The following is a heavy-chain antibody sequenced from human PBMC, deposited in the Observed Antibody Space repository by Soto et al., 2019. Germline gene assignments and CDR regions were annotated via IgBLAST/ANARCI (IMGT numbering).Heavy chain of an antibody. V-gene: IGHV4-39*02. Sequence: QLQLQESGPGLVKPSETLSLTCTVPGGSFDITSSYWAWVRQPPGKGLEWIAYIYYSRSTYYNPSLQSRITIAVDTSTHQRSRRLSSVTAADTAVYYCATVPIVGTKPYYFDSWGQGTLVTFSS. CDR2: IYYSRST. CDR1: GGSFDITSSY. D-gene: IGHD1-1*01. J-gene: IGHJ4*02. CDR3: ATVPIVGTKPYYFDS.